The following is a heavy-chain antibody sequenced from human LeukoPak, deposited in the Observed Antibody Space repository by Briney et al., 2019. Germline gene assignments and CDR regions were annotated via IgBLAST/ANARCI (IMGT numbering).Heavy chain of an antibody. CDR2: INHSGST. D-gene: IGHD3-22*01. V-gene: IGHV4-34*01. Sequence: SSETLSLTCAVYGGSFSGYYWSWIRQPPGKGLEWIGEINHSGSTNYNPSLKSRVTISVDTSKNQFSLKLSSVTAADTAVYYCARGPDHYDSSGYYLNFDYWGQGTLVNVSS. CDR1: GGSFSGYY. J-gene: IGHJ4*02. CDR3: ARGPDHYDSSGYYLNFDY.